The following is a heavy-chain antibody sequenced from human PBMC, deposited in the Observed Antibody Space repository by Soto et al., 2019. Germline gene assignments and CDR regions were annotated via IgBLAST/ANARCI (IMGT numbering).Heavy chain of an antibody. D-gene: IGHD2-8*01. V-gene: IGHV3-30*18. CDR2: ISYDGTTT. CDR3: AKELKGADY. Sequence: QVQLVESGGGVVQPGRSLRLSCAASGFTFSSYEMHWVRQAPGKGLDWVAIISYDGTTTYYADSAKGRFIISRDNSKNTLYLQMNSLIPEDTAVYYCAKELKGADYWGQGTLVTVSS. J-gene: IGHJ4*02. CDR1: GFTFSSYE.